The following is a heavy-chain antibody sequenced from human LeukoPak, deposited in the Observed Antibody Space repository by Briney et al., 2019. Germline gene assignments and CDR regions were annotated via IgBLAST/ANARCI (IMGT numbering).Heavy chain of an antibody. V-gene: IGHV4-4*07. J-gene: IGHJ3*02. CDR2: VYTSGST. CDR3: ARLITGNTTAFDI. CDR1: GGSISGYY. D-gene: IGHD1-7*01. Sequence: SETLSLTCSVSGGSISGYYWTWIRQPAGKGLEWIGRVYTSGSTHYNPSLKTRLTMSVDTSKNQFSLKLCSVTAADTAVYYCARLITGNTTAFDIWGQGTMVTVSS.